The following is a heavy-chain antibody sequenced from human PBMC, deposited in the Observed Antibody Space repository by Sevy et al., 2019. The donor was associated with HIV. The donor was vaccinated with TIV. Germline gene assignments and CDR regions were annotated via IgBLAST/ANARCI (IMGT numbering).Heavy chain of an antibody. CDR3: ARDCTNGVCSAPGAFDI. V-gene: IGHV3-21*01. D-gene: IGHD2-8*01. CDR1: GFTFSSYS. J-gene: IGHJ3*02. CDR2: ISSSSSYI. Sequence: GGSLRLSCAASGFTFSSYSMNWVRQAPGKGLEWVSSISSSSSYIYYADSVKGRFTISRDNAKNSLYLQMNSLRAEDTAVYYCARDCTNGVCSAPGAFDIWGQGTMVTVSS.